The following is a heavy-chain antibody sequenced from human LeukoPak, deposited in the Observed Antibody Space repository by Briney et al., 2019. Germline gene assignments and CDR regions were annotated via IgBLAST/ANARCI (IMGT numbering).Heavy chain of an antibody. CDR2: IYISGST. Sequence: SETLSLTCTASGGSISNYYWSWIRQPAGKGLEWIGRIYISGSTNYNPSLKSRVTMSVDTSKNQFSLELSSVTAADTAVYYCARDGPDGNPSIVGATEFDYWGQGTLVTVSS. V-gene: IGHV4-4*07. CDR1: GGSISNYY. J-gene: IGHJ4*02. D-gene: IGHD1-26*01. CDR3: ARDGPDGNPSIVGATEFDY.